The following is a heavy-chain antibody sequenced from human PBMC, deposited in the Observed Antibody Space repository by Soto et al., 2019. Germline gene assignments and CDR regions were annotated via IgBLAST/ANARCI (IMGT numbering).Heavy chain of an antibody. V-gene: IGHV1-2*04. CDR1: GYTFTAYY. D-gene: IGHD1-1*01. J-gene: IGHJ3*02. Sequence: ASVKVSCKASGYTFTAYYMHWVRQAPGEGLEWMGWINSNNGDRNYEQKFQGWVTMTRDTSTSTVYMELSRLGFDDTAVYYCAREALHTTSKAFDIWG. CDR2: INSNNGDR. CDR3: AREALHTTSKAFDI.